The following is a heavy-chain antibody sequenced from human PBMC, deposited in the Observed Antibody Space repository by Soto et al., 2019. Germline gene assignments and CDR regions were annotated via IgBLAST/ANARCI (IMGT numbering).Heavy chain of an antibody. J-gene: IGHJ6*02. Sequence: GGSLRLSCAASGFTFSSYAMSWVRQAPGKGLERVSAISGSGGSTYYADSVKGRFTISRDNSKNTLYLQMNSLRAEDTAVYYCAKDFQGAYYYYYYGMDVWGQGTTVTVSS. D-gene: IGHD3-16*01. CDR2: ISGSGGST. CDR3: AKDFQGAYYYYYYGMDV. CDR1: GFTFSSYA. V-gene: IGHV3-23*01.